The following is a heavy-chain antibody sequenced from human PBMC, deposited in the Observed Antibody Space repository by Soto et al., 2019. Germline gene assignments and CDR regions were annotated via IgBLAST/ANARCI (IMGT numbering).Heavy chain of an antibody. Sequence: QVQLQQWGAGLLKPSETLSLTCAVYGGSFSGYYWSWIRQPPGKGLEWIGEINQSGSTNYNPSLKSRVTISVDTSKNHFSLQLSSVAAADTAVYYCARPYSSSWSPFDYWGQGTLVTVSS. D-gene: IGHD6-13*01. CDR3: ARPYSSSWSPFDY. V-gene: IGHV4-34*01. CDR2: INQSGST. J-gene: IGHJ4*02. CDR1: GGSFSGYY.